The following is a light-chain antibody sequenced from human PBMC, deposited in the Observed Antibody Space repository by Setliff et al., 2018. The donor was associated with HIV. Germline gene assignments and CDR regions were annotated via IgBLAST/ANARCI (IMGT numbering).Light chain of an antibody. Sequence: DIVMTQSPDSLAVSLGERATINCKSSQTLLYSSNNKNHLAWYQQKSGQPPKLLIYWASTRVSGVPDRFSGSGSGTDFTLTISGLQTEDVAVYYCQQYDSSPPTFGQGTKVDNK. CDR3: QQYDSSPPT. CDR2: WAS. V-gene: IGKV4-1*01. CDR1: QTLLYSSNNKNH. J-gene: IGKJ1*01.